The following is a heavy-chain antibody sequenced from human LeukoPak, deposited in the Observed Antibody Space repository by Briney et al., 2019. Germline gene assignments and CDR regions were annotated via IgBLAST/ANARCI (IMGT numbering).Heavy chain of an antibody. CDR1: GFTFSSYA. CDR3: ANCRIGYGRPFDY. V-gene: IGHV3-23*01. D-gene: IGHD4-17*01. Sequence: GGSLRLSCAASGFTFSSYAMSWLRQAPGKGLEWVSAIVGSADNTYYADSVKGRFTISRDNSKSTLYLQMNSLRAEDTAVYYCANCRIGYGRPFDYWGQGTLVTVSS. CDR2: IVGSADNT. J-gene: IGHJ4*02.